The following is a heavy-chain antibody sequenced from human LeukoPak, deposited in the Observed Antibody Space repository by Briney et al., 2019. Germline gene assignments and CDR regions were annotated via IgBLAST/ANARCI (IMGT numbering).Heavy chain of an antibody. J-gene: IGHJ4*02. CDR2: IYSGGST. D-gene: IGHD3-3*01. V-gene: IGHV3-66*02. Sequence: GGSLRLCCAASGFTVSSNYMSWVRQAPGKGLEWVSVIYSGGSTYYADSVKGRFTISRDNSKNTLYLQMNSLRAEDTAVYYCASTYDFWSGYYLDYWGQGTLVTVSS. CDR1: GFTVSSNY. CDR3: ASTYDFWSGYYLDY.